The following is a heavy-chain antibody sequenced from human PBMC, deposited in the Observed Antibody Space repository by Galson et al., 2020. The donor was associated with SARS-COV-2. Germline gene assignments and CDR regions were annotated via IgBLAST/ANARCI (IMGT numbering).Heavy chain of an antibody. CDR2: IRQDGNEK. D-gene: IGHD4-17*01. Sequence: GGSLRLSCAASGFAFSSYWMTWVRRAPGRGLEWVANIRQDGNEKQYLDSVEGRFTISRDNAKTSLFLEMNSLRAEDTAVYFCARDNGDYARQSGMDVWGQGTTVIVSS. CDR1: GFAFSSYW. J-gene: IGHJ6*02. V-gene: IGHV3-7*01. CDR3: ARDNGDYARQSGMDV.